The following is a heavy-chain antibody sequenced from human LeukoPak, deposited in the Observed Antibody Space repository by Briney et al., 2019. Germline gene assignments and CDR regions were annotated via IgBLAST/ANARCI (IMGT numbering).Heavy chain of an antibody. V-gene: IGHV3-23*01. CDR3: AKDSTSSPDWFDP. CDR1: GFTFSSYA. D-gene: IGHD2-2*01. CDR2: NSGGGGST. Sequence: PGGSLRLSCAASGFTFSSYAMSWVRQAPGKGLEWVSANSGGGGSTYYADSVKGRFTISRDNSRNTLYLQMNSLRAEDTAVYYCAKDSTSSPDWFDPWGQGTLVTVSS. J-gene: IGHJ5*02.